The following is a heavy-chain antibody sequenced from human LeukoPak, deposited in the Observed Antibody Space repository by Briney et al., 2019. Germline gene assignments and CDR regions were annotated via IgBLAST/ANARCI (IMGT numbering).Heavy chain of an antibody. D-gene: IGHD2-15*01. V-gene: IGHV3-30*18. CDR3: AKDHIVVVVAATPMIDY. CDR2: ISYDGSNK. J-gene: IGHJ4*02. Sequence: PGGSLRLSCAASGFTFSSYGMHWVRQAPGKGLEWGAVISYDGSNKYYADSVKGRFTISRDNSKNTLYLQMNSLRAEDTAVYYCAKDHIVVVVAATPMIDYWGQGTLVTVSS. CDR1: GFTFSSYG.